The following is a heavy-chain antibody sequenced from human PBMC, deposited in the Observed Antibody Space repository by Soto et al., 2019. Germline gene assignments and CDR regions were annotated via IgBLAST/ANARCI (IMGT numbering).Heavy chain of an antibody. CDR1: GGSISGHY. V-gene: IGHV4-59*11. J-gene: IGHJ4*02. Sequence: SETLSLTCTVSGGSISGHYWIWIRQSPGKRLEWIGYIFYTGSTNYNPSLKSRVTLSADTSKNQFSLRLSSVTAADTAVYYCARVGSSGWSPHYWGQGTLLTVSS. CDR2: IFYTGST. CDR3: ARVGSSGWSPHY. D-gene: IGHD6-19*01.